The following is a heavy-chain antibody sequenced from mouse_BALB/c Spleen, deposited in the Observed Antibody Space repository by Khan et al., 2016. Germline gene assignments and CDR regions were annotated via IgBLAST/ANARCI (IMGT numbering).Heavy chain of an antibody. CDR1: GYTFTNYG. Sequence: QIQLVQSGPELKKPGETVKISCKASGYTFTNYGMNWVKQAPGKGLKWMGWINTNTGEPTYAEEFKGRFAFSADTSASTAYLQINNLKNEDTATYFCAGDGYGSNWFAYWGQGTLVTVSA. D-gene: IGHD1-1*01. CDR3: AGDGYGSNWFAY. J-gene: IGHJ3*01. V-gene: IGHV9-3*02. CDR2: INTNTGEP.